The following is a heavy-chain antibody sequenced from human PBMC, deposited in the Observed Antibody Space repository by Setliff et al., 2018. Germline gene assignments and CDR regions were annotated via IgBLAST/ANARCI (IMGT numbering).Heavy chain of an antibody. CDR1: GGSVSSGYYY. CDR3: ARAPNDLGVDWLFNNYFDY. J-gene: IGHJ4*01. D-gene: IGHD3-9*01. CDR2: VYYTGRT. V-gene: IGHV4-39*02. Sequence: PLETLSLTCNVSGGSVSSGYYYWDWIRQPPGKGLEWIGTVYYTGRTYYNPSLKSRVTIAVDAPDNHFSLKLRSVTAADTAVYYCARAPNDLGVDWLFNNYFDYWGHGTLVTVSS.